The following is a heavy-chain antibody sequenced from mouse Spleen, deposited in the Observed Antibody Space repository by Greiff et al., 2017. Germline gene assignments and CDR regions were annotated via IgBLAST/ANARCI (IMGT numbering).Heavy chain of an antibody. CDR1: GYTFTSYW. CDR2: IDPNSGGT. D-gene: IGHD2-14*01. J-gene: IGHJ3*01. CDR3: ARDRYDEGFAY. Sequence: QVQLQQPGAELVKPGASVKLSCKASGYTFTSYWMHWVKQRPGRGFEWIGRIDPNSGGTKYNENFKSKATLAVDKPSSSAYMQLSSLTSEDSAVYYCARDRYDEGFAYWGQGTLVTVSA. V-gene: IGHV1-72*01.